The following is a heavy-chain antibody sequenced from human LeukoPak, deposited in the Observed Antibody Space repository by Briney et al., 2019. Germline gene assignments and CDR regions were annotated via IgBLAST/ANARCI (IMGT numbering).Heavy chain of an antibody. Sequence: GASVKVSCKASGYTFTSYGISWVRQAPGQGLEWMGWISAYNGNTNYAQKLQGRVTMTTDTSTSTAYVELRSLRSDDTAVYYCARSVVVTAHPTDYWGQGTLVTVSS. J-gene: IGHJ4*02. CDR1: GYTFTSYG. CDR3: ARSVVVTAHPTDY. D-gene: IGHD2-21*02. V-gene: IGHV1-18*01. CDR2: ISAYNGNT.